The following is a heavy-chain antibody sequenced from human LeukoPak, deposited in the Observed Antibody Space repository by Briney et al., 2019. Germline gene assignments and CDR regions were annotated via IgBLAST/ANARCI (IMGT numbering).Heavy chain of an antibody. Sequence: PGGSLRLSCAASGFTFSSYGMHWVRQAPGKGLEWVAVISYDGSNKYYADSVKGRFTISRDNSKNTLYLQMNSLRAEDTAVYYCAKDRRIVGAPIDYWGQGTLVTVPS. V-gene: IGHV3-30*18. J-gene: IGHJ4*02. CDR1: GFTFSSYG. CDR3: AKDRRIVGAPIDY. CDR2: ISYDGSNK. D-gene: IGHD1-26*01.